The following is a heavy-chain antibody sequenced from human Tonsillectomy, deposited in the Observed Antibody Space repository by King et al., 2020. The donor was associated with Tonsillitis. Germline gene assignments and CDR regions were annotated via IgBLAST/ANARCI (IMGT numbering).Heavy chain of an antibody. CDR2: ISRGSYNT. CDR3: AKGNRDPGAFDI. J-gene: IGHJ3*02. CDR1: GFTFRNYA. V-gene: IGHV3-23*03. Sequence: EVQLVESGGGLVQPGGSLRLSCAASGFTFRNYAMIWVRQAPGKGLEWVSVISRGSYNTYYADSVKGRFTISRDDPSNTLYMQLNSLGVDDTALYYCAKGNRDPGAFDIWGQGTMVTVSS.